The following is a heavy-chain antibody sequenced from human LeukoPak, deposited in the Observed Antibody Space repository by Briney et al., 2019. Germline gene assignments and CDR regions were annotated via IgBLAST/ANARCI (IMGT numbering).Heavy chain of an antibody. CDR1: GGSISSYY. D-gene: IGHD3-10*01. Sequence: AETLSLTCTVSGGSISSYYWSWIRQPPGKGLEWIGYIYYSGSTNYNPSRKSRVTISVDTSKNQFALKLSSVTAADTAVYYCARAALRYYGSGHSGFDPWGQGTLVPLSS. CDR2: IYYSGST. J-gene: IGHJ5*02. V-gene: IGHV4-59*08. CDR3: ARAALRYYGSGHSGFDP.